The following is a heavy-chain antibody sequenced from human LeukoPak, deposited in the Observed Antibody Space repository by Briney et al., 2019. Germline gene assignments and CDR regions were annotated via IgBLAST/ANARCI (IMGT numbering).Heavy chain of an antibody. D-gene: IGHD5-24*01. CDR3: ARDRHRDGYNFDAFDI. CDR1: GGSISSSSYY. CDR2: IYYSGST. J-gene: IGHJ3*02. Sequence: SETLSLTCTVSGGSISSSSYYWGWIRQPPGKGLEWIGSIYYSGSTYYNPSLKSRVTISVDTSKNQFSLKLSSVTAADTAVYYCARDRHRDGYNFDAFDIWGQGTMVTVSS. V-gene: IGHV4-39*07.